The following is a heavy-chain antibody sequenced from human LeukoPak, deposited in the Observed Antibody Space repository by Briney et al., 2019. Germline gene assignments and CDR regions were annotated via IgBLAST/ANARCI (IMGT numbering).Heavy chain of an antibody. V-gene: IGHV1-46*01. CDR2: INPSGGST. CDR3: AIHIAVAGVAGGY. CDR1: GGTFSSYA. D-gene: IGHD6-19*01. Sequence: ASVKVSCKASGGTFSSYAISWVRQAPGQGLEWMGIINPSGGSTSYAQKFQGRVTMTRDTSTSTVYMELSSLRSEDTAVYYCAIHIAVAGVAGGYWGQGTLVTVSS. J-gene: IGHJ4*02.